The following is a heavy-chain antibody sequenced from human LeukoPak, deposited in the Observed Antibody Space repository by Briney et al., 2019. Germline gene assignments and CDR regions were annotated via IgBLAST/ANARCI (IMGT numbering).Heavy chain of an antibody. CDR1: GGSISSSYYY. J-gene: IGHJ4*02. Sequence: PSETLSLTCTVSGGSISSSYYYWSWIRRPPGKGLEWIGEINHSGSTNYNPSLKSRVTISVDTSKNQFSLKLSSVTAADTAVYYCARGGGSYARDYWGQGTLVTVSS. D-gene: IGHD1-26*01. CDR2: INHSGST. CDR3: ARGGGSYARDY. V-gene: IGHV4-39*07.